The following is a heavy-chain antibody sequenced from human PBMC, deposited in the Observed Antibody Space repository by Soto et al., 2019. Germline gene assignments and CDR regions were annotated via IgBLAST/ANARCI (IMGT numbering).Heavy chain of an antibody. D-gene: IGHD2-15*01. CDR2: IFYRGNT. CDR3: AGARGGYIYY. V-gene: IGHV4-39*01. CDR1: GGSLSSGPHY. Sequence: SETLSLTCTVSGGSLSSGPHYWGWIRQPPGKGLEWIGNIFYRGNTYYNPSLTSRVTISVDTSKNQFSLKLNSVTAADTAVYYCAGARGGYIYYWAQRTLVPVSS. J-gene: IGHJ4*02.